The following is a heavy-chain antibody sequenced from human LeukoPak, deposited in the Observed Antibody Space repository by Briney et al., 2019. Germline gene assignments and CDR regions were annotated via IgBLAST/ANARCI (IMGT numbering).Heavy chain of an antibody. CDR2: INPNSGGT. CDR1: GYTFTGYY. Sequence: ASVEVSCKASGYTFTGYYMHWVRQAPGQGLEWMGWINPNSGGTNYAQKFQGWVAMTRDTSISTAYMELSRLRSDDTAVYYCARGRGDIVVVPANGGAFDIWGQGTMVTVSS. D-gene: IGHD2-2*01. V-gene: IGHV1-2*04. J-gene: IGHJ3*02. CDR3: ARGRGDIVVVPANGGAFDI.